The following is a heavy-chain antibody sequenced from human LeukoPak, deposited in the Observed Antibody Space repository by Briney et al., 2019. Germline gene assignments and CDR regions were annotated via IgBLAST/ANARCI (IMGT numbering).Heavy chain of an antibody. CDR1: GGSISPHY. CDR3: AREGSGWYLDY. CDR2: IYTSGST. Sequence: SETLSLTCSVSGGSISPHYYNWFRQPAGKGLEWIGRIYTSGSTNYSPSLKSRVTMSIDTSKNQFSLKLSPVTAADTAVYYCAREGSGWYLDYWGQGTLVTVSS. J-gene: IGHJ4*02. D-gene: IGHD6-19*01. V-gene: IGHV4-4*07.